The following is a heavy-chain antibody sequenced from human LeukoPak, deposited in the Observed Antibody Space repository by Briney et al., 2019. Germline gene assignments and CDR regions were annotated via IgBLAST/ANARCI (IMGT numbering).Heavy chain of an antibody. Sequence: PGGSLRLSCAASGFTFSSYSMNWVRQAPGKGLEWVSSISSSSSYIYYADSVKGRFTISRDNAKNSLYLQMNSLRAEDTAVYYCARAAIWGQWVVKNNWFDHWGQGTLVTVSS. J-gene: IGHJ5*02. CDR1: GFTFSSYS. CDR2: ISSSSSYI. D-gene: IGHD6-19*01. CDR3: ARAAIWGQWVVKNNWFDH. V-gene: IGHV3-21*01.